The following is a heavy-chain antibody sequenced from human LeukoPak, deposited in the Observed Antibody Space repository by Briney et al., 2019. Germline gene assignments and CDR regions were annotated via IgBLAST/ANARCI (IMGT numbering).Heavy chain of an antibody. CDR3: ARVSRGNSVGGDY. CDR2: VYSGST. Sequence: SETLSLTCSVSDGSINTISDYWGWVRQPPGKGLEWIGSVYSGSTYYNAPFKSRVTISIDTSKNQFSLSLSAVTAADTAMYYCARVSRGNSVGGDYWGQGTLVTVSS. CDR1: DGSINTISDY. D-gene: IGHD4-23*01. V-gene: IGHV4-39*07. J-gene: IGHJ4*02.